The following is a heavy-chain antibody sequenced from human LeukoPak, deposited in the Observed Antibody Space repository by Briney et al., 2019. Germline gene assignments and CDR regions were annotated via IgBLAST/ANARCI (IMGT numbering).Heavy chain of an antibody. CDR2: IYYSGST. J-gene: IGHJ4*02. CDR3: AGFYDSSGYYVDNFDY. D-gene: IGHD3-22*01. CDR1: GGSFSGYY. Sequence: SETLSLTCAVYGGSFSGYYWSWIRQPPGKGLEWIGSIYYSGSTYYNPSLKSRVTISVDTSKNQFSLKLSSVTAADTAVYYCAGFYDSSGYYVDNFDYWGQGTLVTVSS. V-gene: IGHV4-34*01.